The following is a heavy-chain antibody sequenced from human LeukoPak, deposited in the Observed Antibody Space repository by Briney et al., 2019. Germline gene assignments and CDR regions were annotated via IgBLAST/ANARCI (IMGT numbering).Heavy chain of an antibody. CDR1: GFTFSSHD. J-gene: IGHJ4*02. V-gene: IGHV3-23*01. D-gene: IGHD2-21*02. CDR2: ISGSGGST. CDR3: AKDPVVTTASQDY. Sequence: PGGSLRLSCAASGFTFSSHDMSWVRQAPGKGLEWVSVISGSGGSTYYADSVKGRFIISRDNSKNTLYLQMNSLRAEDTAVYYCAKDPVVTTASQDYWGQGTLVTVSS.